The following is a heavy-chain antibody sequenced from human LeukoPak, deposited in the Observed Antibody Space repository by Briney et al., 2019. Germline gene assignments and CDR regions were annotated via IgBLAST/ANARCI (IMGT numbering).Heavy chain of an antibody. Sequence: PSETLSLTCTVSGGSISSYYWSWIRQPPGKGLEWIGYIYYSESTNYNPSLKSRVTISVDTSKNQFSLKLSSVTAADTAVYYCARSKIGDWFDPWGQGTLVTVSS. V-gene: IGHV4-59*01. CDR1: GGSISSYY. CDR3: ARSKIGDWFDP. CDR2: IYYSEST. J-gene: IGHJ5*02. D-gene: IGHD3-16*01.